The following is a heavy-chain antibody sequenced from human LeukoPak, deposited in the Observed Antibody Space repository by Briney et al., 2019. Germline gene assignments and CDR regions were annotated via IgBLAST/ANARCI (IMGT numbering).Heavy chain of an antibody. CDR2: IYPGDSDT. J-gene: IGHJ4*02. Sequence: GESLKISCKGSGYSFTSYWIGWVRQMPGKGLEWMGIIYPGDSDTRYSPSFQGQVTISADKSISTAYLQWSSLKASDTAMYYCARQLRVDTAMVTGLVFDYWGQGTLVTVSS. V-gene: IGHV5-51*01. CDR1: GYSFTSYW. CDR3: ARQLRVDTAMVTGLVFDY. D-gene: IGHD5-18*01.